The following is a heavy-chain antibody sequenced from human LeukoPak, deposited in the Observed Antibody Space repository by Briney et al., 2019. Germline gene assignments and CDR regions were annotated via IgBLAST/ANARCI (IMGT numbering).Heavy chain of an antibody. V-gene: IGHV4-38-2*01. CDR3: ARGVDIVATVPFDY. D-gene: IGHD5-12*01. Sequence: KPSETLSLTCGVSGYPINNAYYWVWIRQPPGKGLEWIGSLYHPDSTYYNPSLKSRVTMSVDTSKNQFSLKLSSVTAADTAVYYCARGVDIVATVPFDYWGQGTLVTVSS. CDR1: GYPINNAYY. J-gene: IGHJ4*02. CDR2: LYHPDST.